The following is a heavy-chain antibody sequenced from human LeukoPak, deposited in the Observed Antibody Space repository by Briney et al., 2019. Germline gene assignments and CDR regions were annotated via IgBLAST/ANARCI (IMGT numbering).Heavy chain of an antibody. V-gene: IGHV2-5*02. CDR2: IYWDDDK. CDR1: GFSLSTSGVG. CDR3: AHMPSCYCGFDY. D-gene: IGHD2-2*01. Sequence: ESGPTLVKPTQTLTLTCTFSGFSLSTSGVGVGWIRQPPGKALEWLALIYWDDDKRYSPSLKSRLTITKDTSKNQVVLTMTNVDPVDTATYYCAHMPSCYCGFDYWGQGTLVTVSS. J-gene: IGHJ4*02.